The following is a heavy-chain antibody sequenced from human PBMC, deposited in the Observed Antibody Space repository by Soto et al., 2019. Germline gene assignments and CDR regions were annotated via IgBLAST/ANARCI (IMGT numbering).Heavy chain of an antibody. V-gene: IGHV1-8*01. J-gene: IGHJ4*02. D-gene: IGHD1-26*01. CDR1: GYTFTGYD. CDR3: EGEKVGTTGIDF. Sequence: QAQLVQSGAEVKKPGASVKVSCKASGYTFTGYDINWVRQATGQGLEWMGWMNPNSGNTGYAQNFQGRVTMTRDNSIPTAYLELTSLRDDDSAVYYCEGEKVGTTGIDFWGQGTLVTVSS. CDR2: MNPNSGNT.